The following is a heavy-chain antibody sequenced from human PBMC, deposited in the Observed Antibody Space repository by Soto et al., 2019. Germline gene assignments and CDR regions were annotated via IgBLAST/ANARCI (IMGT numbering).Heavy chain of an antibody. V-gene: IGHV3-66*01. J-gene: IGHJ4*02. CDR3: AGDAPSGSIAAAFDY. CDR2: IYSGGST. D-gene: IGHD6-13*01. Sequence: EVQLVESGGGLVQPGGSLRLSCAASGFTVSSNYMSWVRQAPGKGLEWVSVIYSGGSTYYADSVKGRFTISRDNSKNTRDLQMTSRRAEDTAVCYCAGDAPSGSIAAAFDYWGQGTLVTVSS. CDR1: GFTVSSNY.